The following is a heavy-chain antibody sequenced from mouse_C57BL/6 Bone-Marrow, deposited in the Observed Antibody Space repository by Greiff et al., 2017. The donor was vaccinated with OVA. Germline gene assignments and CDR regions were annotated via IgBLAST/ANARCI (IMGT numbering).Heavy chain of an antibody. V-gene: IGHV1-72*01. CDR2: IDPNSGGT. J-gene: IGHJ4*01. D-gene: IGHD2-5*01. CDR3: ARDYSNSLYAMDY. CDR1: GYTFTSYW. Sequence: QVQLQQPGAELVKPGASVKLSCKASGYTFTSYWMHWVKQRPGRGLEWIGRIDPNSGGTKYNEKFKSKATLTVDQPSSTAYMQLSILTSEDSAVDDCARDYSNSLYAMDYWGQGTSVTVSA.